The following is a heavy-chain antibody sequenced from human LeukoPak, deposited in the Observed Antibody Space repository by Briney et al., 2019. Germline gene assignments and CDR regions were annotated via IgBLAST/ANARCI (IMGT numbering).Heavy chain of an antibody. CDR3: ARGIAAAGVGASDI. D-gene: IGHD6-13*01. J-gene: IGHJ3*02. CDR1: GFTFSSYS. Sequence: PGGSLRLSCAASGFTFSSYSMNWVRQAPGKGLEWVSYISSSSSTIYYADSVKGRFTISRDNAKNSLYLQMNSLRAEDTAVYYCARGIAAAGVGASDIWGQGTMVTVSS. CDR2: ISSSSSTI. V-gene: IGHV3-48*01.